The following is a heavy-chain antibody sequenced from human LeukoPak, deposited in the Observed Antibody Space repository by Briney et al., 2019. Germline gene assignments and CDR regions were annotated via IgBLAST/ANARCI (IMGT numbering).Heavy chain of an antibody. Sequence: GGSLRLSCVASGLTFSTYSMNWVRQRPGKGLEWVASIYNSGTKIFYADSVKGRFTISRDNSNNVLFLQMDSLRAEDSAIYYCAKDIVPDSGWDLDYWGRGTLVTVSS. V-gene: IGHV3-23*05. J-gene: IGHJ4*02. D-gene: IGHD6-19*01. CDR3: AKDIVPDSGWDLDY. CDR2: IYNSGTKI. CDR1: GLTFSTYS.